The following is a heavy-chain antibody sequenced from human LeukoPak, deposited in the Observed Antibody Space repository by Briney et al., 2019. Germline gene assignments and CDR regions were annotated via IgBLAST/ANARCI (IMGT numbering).Heavy chain of an antibody. CDR3: AAGNPGSSWEYYFDY. D-gene: IGHD6-13*01. J-gene: IGHJ4*02. Sequence: PSETLSLTCTVSGDITHYWGWIRQPPGKGLECIGSIYFSGSAYYNPSLRSRVTISLDTSKNQFSLKLSSVTAADTAVYYCAAGNPGSSWEYYFDYWGQGTLVTVSS. V-gene: IGHV4-39*01. CDR2: IYFSGSA. CDR1: GDITHY.